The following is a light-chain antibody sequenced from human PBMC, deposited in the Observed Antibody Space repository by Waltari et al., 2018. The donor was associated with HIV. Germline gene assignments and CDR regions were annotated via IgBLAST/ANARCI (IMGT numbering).Light chain of an antibody. CDR2: EVS. J-gene: IGLJ1*01. CDR1: SSDVGSYNL. V-gene: IGLV2-23*02. CDR3: CSYVGWSTILYV. Sequence: QSALTQPASVSGSPGQSITISCTGTSSDVGSYNLVSWYQQHPGKAPNLMIYEVSKRPSGVSNRFSGSKSGNTASLTISGLQAEDEADYYCCSYVGWSTILYVFGTGTKVTVL.